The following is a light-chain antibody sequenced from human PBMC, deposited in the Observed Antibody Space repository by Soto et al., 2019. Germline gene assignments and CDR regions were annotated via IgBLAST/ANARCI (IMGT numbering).Light chain of an antibody. J-gene: IGKJ2*01. CDR3: QQYYSPPRYT. CDR1: QNVLYSSNNKNL. Sequence: DIVMTQSPEYLAASLGERATINCKSSQNVLYSSNNKNLIAWYQQKPGQPPKLLIYWASTRDSGVPDRFSGSGSGRDFTPTISSLQAEDVAVYYCQQYYSPPRYTFGQGTRLEIK. V-gene: IGKV4-1*01. CDR2: WAS.